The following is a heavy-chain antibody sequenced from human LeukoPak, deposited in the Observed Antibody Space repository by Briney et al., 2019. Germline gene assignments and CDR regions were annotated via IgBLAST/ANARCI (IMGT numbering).Heavy chain of an antibody. J-gene: IGHJ5*02. V-gene: IGHV1-2*02. Sequence: EASVKVSCKASRYTFTGYYMHWVRQAPGQGLEWMGWINPNSGGTNYAQKFQGRVTMTRDTSISTAYMELSRLGSDDTAVYYCARGGEYQLLLTSWFDPWGQGTLVTVSS. CDR2: INPNSGGT. CDR3: ARGGEYQLLLTSWFDP. CDR1: RYTFTGYY. D-gene: IGHD2-2*01.